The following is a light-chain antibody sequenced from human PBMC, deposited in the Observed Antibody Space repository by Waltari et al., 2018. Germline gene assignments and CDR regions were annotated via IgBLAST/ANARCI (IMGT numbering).Light chain of an antibody. Sequence: EIVMTQSPATLSVSPGERATLSCRASQSVSNSLAWYQQNPGQAPRLLIFGASTRATGIPARFSGSGSGTEFTLTISSLQSEDFAVYYCRQYDTWPRTFGQGTKVEIK. CDR1: QSVSNS. V-gene: IGKV3-15*01. CDR3: RQYDTWPRT. CDR2: GAS. J-gene: IGKJ1*01.